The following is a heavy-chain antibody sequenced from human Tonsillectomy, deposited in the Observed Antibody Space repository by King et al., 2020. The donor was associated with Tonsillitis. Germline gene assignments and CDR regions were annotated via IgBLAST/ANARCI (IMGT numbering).Heavy chain of an antibody. Sequence: VQLQQWGAGLLKPSETLSLTFAVYGGSFSGYYWSWIRQPPGKGLEGIGEINHSGSTHYNPSLKSRVTISVDTSKNQFSLSLGSVTAADTAVYYCARVRRSTLPYGDFFDYWGQGTLVTVSS. V-gene: IGHV4-34*01. CDR1: GGSFSGYY. CDR2: INHSGST. J-gene: IGHJ4*02. D-gene: IGHD4-17*01. CDR3: ARVRRSTLPYGDFFDY.